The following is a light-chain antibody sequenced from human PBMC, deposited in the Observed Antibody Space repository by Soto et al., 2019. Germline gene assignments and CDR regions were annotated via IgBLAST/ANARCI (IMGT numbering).Light chain of an antibody. Sequence: AIRMTQSPSSLSASTGDRVTITCRASQGISSYLAWYQQKPGKAPKLLIYAASTLRSGVPSRLSGSGSGTDFTLTISCLQSEDFATYYCQQYYSYPFTFGGGTKVDIK. CDR1: QGISSY. CDR2: AAS. CDR3: QQYYSYPFT. J-gene: IGKJ4*01. V-gene: IGKV1-8*01.